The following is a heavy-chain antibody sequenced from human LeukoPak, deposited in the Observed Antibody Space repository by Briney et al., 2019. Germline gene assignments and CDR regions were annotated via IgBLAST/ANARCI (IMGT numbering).Heavy chain of an antibody. J-gene: IGHJ6*03. CDR3: AREGDGSGSYYSPNYFYYMDV. Sequence: SETLSLTCAVYGGSFSGYYWSWIRQPPGKGLEWIGEINHSGSTNYNPSLKSRVTISVDTSKNQFSLKMTSVTAADTAVYYCAREGDGSGSYYSPNYFYYMDVWDKGTTVTISS. V-gene: IGHV4-34*01. CDR1: GGSFSGYY. CDR2: INHSGST. D-gene: IGHD3-10*01.